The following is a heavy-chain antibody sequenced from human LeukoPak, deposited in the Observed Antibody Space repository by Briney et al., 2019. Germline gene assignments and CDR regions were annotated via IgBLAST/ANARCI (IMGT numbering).Heavy chain of an antibody. V-gene: IGHV3-48*01. CDR3: AKKGPTMIPGNYFDY. CDR2: ISSSSSTI. CDR1: GFTFSSYS. J-gene: IGHJ4*02. D-gene: IGHD3-22*01. Sequence: GGSLRLSCAASGFTFSSYSMNWVRQAPGKGLEWVSYISSSSSTIYYADSVKGRFTISRDNAKNSLYLQMNSLRAEDTAVYYCAKKGPTMIPGNYFDYWGQGTLVTVSS.